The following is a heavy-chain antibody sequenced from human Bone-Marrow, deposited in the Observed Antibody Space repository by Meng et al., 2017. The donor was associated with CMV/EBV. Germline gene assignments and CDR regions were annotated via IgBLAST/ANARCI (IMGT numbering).Heavy chain of an antibody. CDR3: ARGRPVYYYDSSVDWYFDL. CDR1: GFTFSSYG. D-gene: IGHD3-22*01. V-gene: IGHV3-30*19. Sequence: GESLKISCAASGFTFSSYGMHWVRQAPGKGLEWVAVISYDGSNKYYADSVKGRFTISRDNSKNTLYLQMNSLRAEDTAVYYCARGRPVYYYDSSVDWYFDLWGRGTLVPVSS. J-gene: IGHJ2*01. CDR2: ISYDGSNK.